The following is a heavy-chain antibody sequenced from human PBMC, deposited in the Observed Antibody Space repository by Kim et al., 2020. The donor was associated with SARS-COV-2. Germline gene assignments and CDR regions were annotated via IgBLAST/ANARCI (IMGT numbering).Heavy chain of an antibody. D-gene: IGHD6-19*01. CDR2: MFHSGTT. Sequence: SETLSLTCAVSGVSITSATWWTWVRQPPGEGLEWIGEMFHSGTTNYNPPLKSRVTISVDKSKNHFSLNLNTVTAADTAAYYCCGSSGWYRLDYWGQGTL. V-gene: IGHV4-4*02. J-gene: IGHJ4*02. CDR3: CGSSGWYRLDY. CDR1: GVSITSATW.